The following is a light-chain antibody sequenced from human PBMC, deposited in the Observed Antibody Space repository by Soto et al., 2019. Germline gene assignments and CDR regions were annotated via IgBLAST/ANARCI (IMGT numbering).Light chain of an antibody. Sequence: QSALTQPASVSGSPGQSITISCTGTSSDVGGYNYVSWFQQHPGKAPKLKIYEVSNRPSGVSNRFSDSKSGYTASLTISELQAEDEADYYCTSFTSSSTWVFGGGTKLTVL. CDR1: SSDVGGYNY. CDR2: EVS. V-gene: IGLV2-14*03. CDR3: TSFTSSSTWV. J-gene: IGLJ3*02.